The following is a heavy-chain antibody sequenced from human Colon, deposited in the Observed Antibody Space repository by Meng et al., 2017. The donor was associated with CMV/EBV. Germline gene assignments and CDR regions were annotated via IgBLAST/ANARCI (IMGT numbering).Heavy chain of an antibody. CDR3: AAGGALGN. J-gene: IGHJ4*02. CDR2: IFHSGSA. D-gene: IGHD2-8*02. V-gene: IGHV4-4*02. Sequence: LSLTCIVSGISISSDHWWHWVRRLPGKGLEWIGEIFHSGSANYNPSLKSRVTFSLDKSKNQFSLELKSVTAADTGVYYCAAGGALGNWGQGSLVTVSS. CDR1: GISISSDHW.